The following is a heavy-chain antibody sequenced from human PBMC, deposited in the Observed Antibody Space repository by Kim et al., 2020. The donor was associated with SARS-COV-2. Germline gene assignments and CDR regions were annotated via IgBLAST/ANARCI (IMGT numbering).Heavy chain of an antibody. J-gene: IGHJ6*02. CDR3: ARGDYYDSSGYYTSRYYYYGMDV. V-gene: IGHV1-69*13. D-gene: IGHD3-22*01. CDR2: IIPIFGTA. Sequence: SVKVSCKASGGTFSSYAISWVRQAPGQGLEWMGGIIPIFGTANYAQKFQGRVTITADESTSTAYMELSSLRSEDTAVYYCARGDYYDSSGYYTSRYYYYGMDVWGQGTTVTVSS. CDR1: GGTFSSYA.